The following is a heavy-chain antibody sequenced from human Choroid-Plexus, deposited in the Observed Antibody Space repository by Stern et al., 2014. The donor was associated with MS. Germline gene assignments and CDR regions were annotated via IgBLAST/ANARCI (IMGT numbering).Heavy chain of an antibody. Sequence: MQLVESGGGVVQPGRPLRLSCVVSGFTFGSCAMHWVRQAPGKGLEWVAGVSYDGSNKYYADSVKGRFTISRDNSQNTLYMQMSSLRPEDTAVYYCAKDRQYLTYFFDHWGQGSLDTVSS. J-gene: IGHJ5*02. CDR1: GFTFGSCA. V-gene: IGHV3-30*18. D-gene: IGHD2/OR15-2a*01. CDR2: VSYDGSNK. CDR3: AKDRQYLTYFFDH.